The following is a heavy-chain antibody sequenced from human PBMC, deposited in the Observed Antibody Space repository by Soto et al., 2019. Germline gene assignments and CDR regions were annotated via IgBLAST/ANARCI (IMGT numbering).Heavy chain of an antibody. V-gene: IGHV3-15*01. CDR1: GFTFSNAW. J-gene: IGHJ4*02. D-gene: IGHD3-9*01. CDR2: IKSKTDGGTT. CDR3: TTADYDILTGYYIDYFDY. Sequence: GGSLRLSCAASGFTFSNAWMSWVRQAPGKGLEWVGRIKSKTDGGTTDYAAPVKGRFTISRDDSKNTLYLQMNSLKTEDTAVYYCTTADYDILTGYYIDYFDYWGQGTLVTVSS.